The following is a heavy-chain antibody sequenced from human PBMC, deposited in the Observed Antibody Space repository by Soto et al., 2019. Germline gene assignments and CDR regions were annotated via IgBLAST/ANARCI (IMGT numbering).Heavy chain of an antibody. Sequence: PSETLSLTCTVSGGSISSYYWSWIRQPPGKGLEWIGYIYYSGSTNYNPSLKSRVTISVDTSKNQFSLKPSSVTAADTAVYYCARDGAGIAAAGTYYYHGMDVWGQGTTVTVSS. D-gene: IGHD6-13*01. CDR2: IYYSGST. J-gene: IGHJ6*02. CDR3: ARDGAGIAAAGTYYYHGMDV. CDR1: GGSISSYY. V-gene: IGHV4-59*01.